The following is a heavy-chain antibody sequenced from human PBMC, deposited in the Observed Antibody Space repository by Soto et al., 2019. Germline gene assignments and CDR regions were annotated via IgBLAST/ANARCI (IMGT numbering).Heavy chain of an antibody. CDR1: GLSLNNYA. D-gene: IGHD2-15*01. J-gene: IGHJ4*02. CDR3: SDWRAGGPVNLDH. V-gene: IGHV3-23*01. CDR2: IDVLDGA. Sequence: GSLRLSFVVAGLSLNNYAIAWVRHAPGKGLEFVSTIDVLDGAWYSDSVRGRLAISRDVSRNTVCLQMSSLRVEDTAIYFCSDWRAGGPVNLDHWGPGTRVTVSS.